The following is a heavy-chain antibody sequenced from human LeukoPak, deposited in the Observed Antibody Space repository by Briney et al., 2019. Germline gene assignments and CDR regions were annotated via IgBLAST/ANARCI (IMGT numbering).Heavy chain of an antibody. V-gene: IGHV4-39*01. CDR1: GGSISSSSYY. CDR2: IYYSGST. CDR3: ARHGPYALGGWFDP. Sequence: SETLSLTCTVSGGSISSSSYYWGWIRQPPGKGLEWIGSIYYSGSTYYNPSLKSRVTISVDTSKNQFSLKLSSVIAADTAVYYCARHGPYALGGWFDPWGQGTLVTVSS. D-gene: IGHD2-2*01. J-gene: IGHJ5*02.